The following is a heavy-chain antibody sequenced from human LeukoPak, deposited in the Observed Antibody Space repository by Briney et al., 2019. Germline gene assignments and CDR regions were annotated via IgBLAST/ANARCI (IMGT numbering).Heavy chain of an antibody. CDR1: GGSISSSSYY. V-gene: IGHV4-39*07. J-gene: IGHJ3*02. CDR2: INHSGST. CDR3: SGYSSSSTDLLIAFDI. D-gene: IGHD6-6*01. Sequence: SETLSLTCTVSGGSISSSSYYWGWIRQPPGKGLEWIGEINHSGSTNYNPSLKSRVTISVDTSKNQFSLKLSSVTAADTAVYYCSGYSSSSTDLLIAFDIWGQGTMVTVSS.